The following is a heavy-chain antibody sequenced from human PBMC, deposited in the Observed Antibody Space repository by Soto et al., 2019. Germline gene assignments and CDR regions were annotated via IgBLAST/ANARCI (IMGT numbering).Heavy chain of an antibody. CDR1: GGLVRTGSYY. V-gene: IGHV4-61*01. CDR3: ASVTRTCISTSCYRYYYGMDV. D-gene: IGHD2-2*02. Sequence: SETRSLRNTVSGGLVRTGSYYGCWFRQCPGTVLEWIGYIYYSGGTNYNPSLKSRVTISVDTSKNQFSLKLSSVTAADTAVYYCASVTRTCISTSCYRYYYGMDVWGQGTTVTVS. J-gene: IGHJ6*02. CDR2: IYYSGGT.